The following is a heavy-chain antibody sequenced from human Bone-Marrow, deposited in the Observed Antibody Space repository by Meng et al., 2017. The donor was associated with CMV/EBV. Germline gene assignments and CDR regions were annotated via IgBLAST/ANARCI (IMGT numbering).Heavy chain of an antibody. V-gene: IGHV3-21*01. CDR1: ACTFSSYS. CDR2: ISSSSSYI. CDR3: AREVAAAGDY. D-gene: IGHD6-13*01. Sequence: SLKICCADSACTFSSYSMKWVRQAPAHALEWVSSISSSSSYIYYADSVKGRFTISRDNAKNSLYLQMNSLRAEDTAVYYCAREVAAAGDYWGQGTLVTVSS. J-gene: IGHJ4*02.